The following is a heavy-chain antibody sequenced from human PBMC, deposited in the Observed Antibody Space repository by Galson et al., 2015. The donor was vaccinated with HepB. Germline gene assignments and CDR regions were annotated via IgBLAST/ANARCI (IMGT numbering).Heavy chain of an antibody. Sequence: TLSLTCTVSGGSISSGSYYWSWIRQPAGKGLEWIGRIYSSGSTNYNPSLKSRVTMSVDTSKNQFSLKLSSVTAADTAVYYCARSRGGWYSSSSYDSWGQGSLVTVSS. D-gene: IGHD6-6*01. V-gene: IGHV4-61*02. CDR3: ARSRGGWYSSSSYDS. J-gene: IGHJ4*02. CDR1: GGSISSGSYY. CDR2: IYSSGST.